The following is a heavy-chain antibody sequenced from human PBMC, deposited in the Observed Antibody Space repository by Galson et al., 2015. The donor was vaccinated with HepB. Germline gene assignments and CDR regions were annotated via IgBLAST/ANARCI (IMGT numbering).Heavy chain of an antibody. CDR3: ARHRGMSSAAIVLPY. CDR1: GYSFSNYW. J-gene: IGHJ4*02. CDR2: IDSSDSYT. Sequence: QSGAEVKKPGESLRISCKGSGYSFSNYWISWVRQMPGKGLEWMGRIDSSDSYTMYGPSFQGHVTISVDKSISTAYLQCSSLKASDTAMYYCARHRGMSSAAIVLPYWGQGTLVTVSS. D-gene: IGHD6-13*01. V-gene: IGHV5-10-1*01.